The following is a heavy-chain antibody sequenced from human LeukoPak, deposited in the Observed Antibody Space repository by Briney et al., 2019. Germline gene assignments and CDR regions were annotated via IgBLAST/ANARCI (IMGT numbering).Heavy chain of an antibody. J-gene: IGHJ4*02. CDR1: IRSISIINYY. V-gene: IGHV4-39*01. Sequence: AETLSLTCTVSIRSISIINYYWGWIRQPPGKGLEWIGRINYSRSTYYNPSLKSRVTISVDTSKRQFSLKLKSVSAAAAAVYYYASYSSMATVVFDYWGQGTLVTVSS. CDR2: INYSRST. D-gene: IGHD4-23*01. CDR3: ASYSSMATVVFDY.